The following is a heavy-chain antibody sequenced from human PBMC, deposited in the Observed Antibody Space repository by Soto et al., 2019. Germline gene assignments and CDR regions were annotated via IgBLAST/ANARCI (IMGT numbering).Heavy chain of an antibody. J-gene: IGHJ6*02. V-gene: IGHV3-48*02. CDR3: ASIIAAAGKYYYYYYGMDV. CDR1: GFTFSSYS. D-gene: IGHD6-13*01. Sequence: PGGSLRLSCAASGFTFSSYSMNWVRQAPGKGLEWVSYISSSSSTIYYADSVKGRFTISRDNAKNSLYLQMNSLRDEDTAVYYCASIIAAAGKYYYYYYGMDVWGQGTTVTVSS. CDR2: ISSSSSTI.